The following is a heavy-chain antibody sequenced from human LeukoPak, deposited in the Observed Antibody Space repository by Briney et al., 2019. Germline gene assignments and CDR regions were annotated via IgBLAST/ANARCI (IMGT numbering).Heavy chain of an antibody. V-gene: IGHV3-30*18. CDR3: AKDITRYGDNAVDY. Sequence: GGSLRLSCAASGFTFSSYGIHWVRQAPGKGLEWVAVISYDGSNKYYADSVKGRFTISGDNSKNTLYLQMNSLRAEDTAVYYCAKDITRYGDNAVDYWGQGTLVTVSS. D-gene: IGHD4-23*01. J-gene: IGHJ4*02. CDR1: GFTFSSYG. CDR2: ISYDGSNK.